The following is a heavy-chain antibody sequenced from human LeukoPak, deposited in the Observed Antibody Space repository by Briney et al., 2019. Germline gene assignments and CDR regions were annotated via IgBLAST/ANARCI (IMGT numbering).Heavy chain of an antibody. D-gene: IGHD3-9*01. CDR1: GGSFSGYY. J-gene: IGHJ5*02. CDR2: INHSGST. CDR3: ARGLGLRYFDWSKNWFDP. V-gene: IGHV4-34*01. Sequence: SVTLSLTCAVYGGSFSGYYWSWIRQPPGKGLEWIGEINHSGSTNYNPSLKSRVTISVDTSKNQFSLKLSSVTAADTAVYYCARGLGLRYFDWSKNWFDPWGQGTLVTVSS.